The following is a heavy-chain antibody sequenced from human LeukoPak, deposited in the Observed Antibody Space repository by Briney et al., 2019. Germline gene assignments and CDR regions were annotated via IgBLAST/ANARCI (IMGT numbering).Heavy chain of an antibody. Sequence: GGSLRLSCAASGLIFSTYAMSWVRQAPGKGLEWVSSISSSSSYIYYADSVKGRFTISRDNAKNSLYLQMNSLRAEDTAVYYCASSAGYCSGGSCYYYWGQGTLVTVSS. D-gene: IGHD2-15*01. CDR3: ASSAGYCSGGSCYYY. CDR2: ISSSSSYI. V-gene: IGHV3-21*01. CDR1: GLIFSTYA. J-gene: IGHJ4*02.